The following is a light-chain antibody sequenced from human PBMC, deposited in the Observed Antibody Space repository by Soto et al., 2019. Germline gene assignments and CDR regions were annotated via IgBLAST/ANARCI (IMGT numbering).Light chain of an antibody. CDR1: QSVYSNY. CDR3: QQYGSSLRT. CDR2: GAS. Sequence: EIVLTQSPGTLSLSPGERATLSCRASQSVYSNYLAWYQQKPGQAPKLLIYGASSRATGIQDRFSGSGSGTDFTLTISRLEPEDFAVYFCQQYGSSLRTFGQGTNLEIK. V-gene: IGKV3-20*01. J-gene: IGKJ2*01.